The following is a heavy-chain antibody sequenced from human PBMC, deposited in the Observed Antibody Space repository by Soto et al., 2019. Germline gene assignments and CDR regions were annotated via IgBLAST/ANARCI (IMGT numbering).Heavy chain of an antibody. D-gene: IGHD1-26*01. J-gene: IGHJ4*02. CDR3: ASAMVGATTSFDY. CDR2: ISYDGSNK. CDR1: GFTFSSYA. Sequence: PGGSLRLSCAASGFTFSSYAIHWVRQAPGKGLEWVAVISYDGSNKYYADSVKGRFTISRDNSKNTLYLQMNSLRAEDTAVYYCASAMVGATTSFDYWGQGTLVTVSS. V-gene: IGHV3-30-3*01.